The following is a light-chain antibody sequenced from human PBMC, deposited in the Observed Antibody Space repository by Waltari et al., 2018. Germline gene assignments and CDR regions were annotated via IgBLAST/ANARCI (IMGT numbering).Light chain of an antibody. CDR2: EAS. CDR1: QSIGSS. V-gene: IGKV1-5*03. J-gene: IGKJ4*01. CDR3: QQCNSYLLT. Sequence: IQMTQSPSTLSASVGAIVTITCRASQSIGSSLAWYQQKPGKAPKVVIYEASSLESGVPSRFSGSGSGTEFTLTISSLQPDDFATYYCQQCNSYLLTFGGGTKVEIK.